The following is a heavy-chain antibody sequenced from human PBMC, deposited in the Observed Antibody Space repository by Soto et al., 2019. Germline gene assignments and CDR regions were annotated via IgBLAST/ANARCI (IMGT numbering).Heavy chain of an antibody. D-gene: IGHD3-3*01. Sequence: ALRLSCEGSGFVLSDYYVSWVRQAPGKGLETLCYISGTGDTTSYADSVKGRFTISRDNAKNSLFLHLNSLSAGDTAVYYCAIGGGQIYYSGLDVWGQGTTVTVSS. CDR1: GFVLSDYY. V-gene: IGHV3-11*01. CDR3: AIGGGQIYYSGLDV. J-gene: IGHJ6*02. CDR2: ISGTGDTT.